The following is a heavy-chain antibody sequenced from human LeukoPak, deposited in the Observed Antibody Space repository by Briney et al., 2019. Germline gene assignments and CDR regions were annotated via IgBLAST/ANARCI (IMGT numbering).Heavy chain of an antibody. CDR3: ARRSGYYKFDY. J-gene: IGHJ4*02. CDR1: GGSFSGYY. Sequence: PSETLSLTCAVYGGSFSGYYWSWIRQPPGKGLEWIGEINHSGSTNYNPSLKSRVTISVDTSKNQFSLKLSSVTAADTAVYYCARRSGYYKFDYWGQGTLVTVSS. D-gene: IGHD3-3*01. CDR2: INHSGST. V-gene: IGHV4-34*01.